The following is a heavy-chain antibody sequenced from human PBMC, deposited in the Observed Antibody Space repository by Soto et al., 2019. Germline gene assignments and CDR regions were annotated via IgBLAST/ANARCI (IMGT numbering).Heavy chain of an antibody. J-gene: IGHJ4*02. CDR1: GFSFSTYS. CDR3: TRTTDFWSGYGIAFDY. Sequence: PGGSLRLSCSASGFSFSTYSMNWVRQAPGKGLEWVSFISSSNTTIYYADSVKGRFTISRDNAKKSLYLQMNSLKTEDTAVYYCTRTTDFWSGYGIAFDYWGQGTLVTVSS. V-gene: IGHV3-48*01. D-gene: IGHD3-3*01. CDR2: ISSSNTTI.